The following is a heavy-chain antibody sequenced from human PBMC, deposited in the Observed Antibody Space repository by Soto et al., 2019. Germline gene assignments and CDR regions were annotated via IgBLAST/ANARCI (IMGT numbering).Heavy chain of an antibody. Sequence: PSETLSLTCAVYGGSFSGHSWTWIRQSPGKGLEWIGDINHSGRVNYSPSLKSRVTISLDTSKNQFSLTLSAVTAADTAMYYCSTRAYDTNGYYRFDPWGHGTLVT. V-gene: IGHV4-34*01. CDR2: INHSGRV. J-gene: IGHJ5*02. D-gene: IGHD3-22*01. CDR1: GGSFSGHS. CDR3: STRAYDTNGYYRFDP.